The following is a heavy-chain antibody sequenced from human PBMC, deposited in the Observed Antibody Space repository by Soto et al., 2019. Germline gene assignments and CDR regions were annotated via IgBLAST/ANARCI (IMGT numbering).Heavy chain of an antibody. CDR2: IYYSGSI. V-gene: IGHV4-59*07. CDR3: ARVPSRRGAFDI. Sequence: SDTLSRTCTDSGGPISIYYCSLVRQPPGKGLEWIVYIYYSGSINYNPSLESRISISVDTSKNQFSLKVSSVTAADTAVYYCARVPSRRGAFDIWGQGTMVT. D-gene: IGHD2-2*01. J-gene: IGHJ3*02. CDR1: GGPISIYY.